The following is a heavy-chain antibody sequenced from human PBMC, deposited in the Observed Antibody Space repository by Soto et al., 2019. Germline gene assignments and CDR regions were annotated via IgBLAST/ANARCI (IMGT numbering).Heavy chain of an antibody. CDR2: INSDGSST. Sequence: GGSLRLSCAASGFTFSSYWMHWVRQAPGKGLVWVSRINSDGSSTSYADSVKGRFTISRDNAKNTLYLQMNSLRAEDTAVYYCARDFDFWSGSNWFDPWGQGTLVTVSS. V-gene: IGHV3-74*01. J-gene: IGHJ5*02. CDR3: ARDFDFWSGSNWFDP. D-gene: IGHD3-3*01. CDR1: GFTFSSYW.